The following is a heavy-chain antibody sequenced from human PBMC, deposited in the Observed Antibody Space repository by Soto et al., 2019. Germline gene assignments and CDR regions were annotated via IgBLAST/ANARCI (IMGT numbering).Heavy chain of an antibody. CDR2: INPNGGST. V-gene: IGHV1-46*03. D-gene: IGHD3-16*01. Sequence: QVQLVQSGAEVKKPGASVKISCEASGYSFTSQYVHWVRQAPGQGLEWMGIINPNGGSTTYAQKSTARVTTTRGTSPRTVSMGLASRTSEDPPVYYCAREQGIRPGGGGTEPLDIWGQGTMVTVAS. CDR3: AREQGIRPGGGGTEPLDI. CDR1: GYSFTSQY. J-gene: IGHJ3*02.